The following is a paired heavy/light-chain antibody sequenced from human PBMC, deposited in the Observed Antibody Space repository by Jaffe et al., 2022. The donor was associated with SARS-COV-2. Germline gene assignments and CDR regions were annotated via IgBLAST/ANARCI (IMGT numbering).Light chain of an antibody. CDR2: EAT. CDR3: LQHDNFPRT. J-gene: IGKJ1*01. V-gene: IGKV5-2*01. Sequence: ETTLTQSPAFMSATPGDTVIISCKASQDIDDDLNWYQQKPGEAPIFIMQEATTLVPGIPPRFSGSGYGTDFTLTINNIESEDAAYYFCLQHDNFPRTFGQGTKVEIK. CDR1: QDIDDD.
Heavy chain of an antibody. V-gene: IGHV4-34*01. J-gene: IGHJ4*02. CDR2: INQSGTS. CDR3: ARGGRITMFGVVPGLDY. CDR1: GGSFNNYY. D-gene: IGHD3-3*01. Sequence: QVQLQQWGTGLLKPSETLSLTCAVYGGSFNNYYWNWIRQPPGKGLEWIGEINQSGTSHYNPSLESRVTMSVDMSKDQFSLRLSSVTAADTAVYYCARGGRITMFGVVPGLDYWSQGTLVTVSS.